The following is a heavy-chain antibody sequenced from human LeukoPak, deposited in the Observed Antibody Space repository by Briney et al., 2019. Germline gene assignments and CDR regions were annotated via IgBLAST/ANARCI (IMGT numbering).Heavy chain of an antibody. CDR1: GFTFSNHG. CDR3: AELGITMIGGV. CDR2: ISPGGDIT. V-gene: IGHV3-23*01. D-gene: IGHD3-10*02. Sequence: GGSLRLSCAASGFTFSNHGMNWVRQAPGKGLEWVSGISPGGDITYYADSVQGWFTISRDNSKNTVYLQMNSLRAEDTAVYYCAELGITMIGGVWGKGTTVTISS. J-gene: IGHJ6*04.